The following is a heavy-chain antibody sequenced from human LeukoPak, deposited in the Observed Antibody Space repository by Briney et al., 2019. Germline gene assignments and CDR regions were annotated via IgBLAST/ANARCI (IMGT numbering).Heavy chain of an antibody. J-gene: IGHJ3*02. CDR1: GFTFSSYA. CDR3: AKGPDSYGDYEGAPDDAFDI. CDR2: ISDSGGST. D-gene: IGHD4-17*01. V-gene: IGHV3-23*01. Sequence: PGGSLRLSCAASGFTFSSYAMSWVRQAPGKGLEWVSTISDSGGSTYYADSVKGQFTISRDNSKNTLYLQMNSLRAEDTAVYYCAKGPDSYGDYEGAPDDAFDIWGQGTMVTVSS.